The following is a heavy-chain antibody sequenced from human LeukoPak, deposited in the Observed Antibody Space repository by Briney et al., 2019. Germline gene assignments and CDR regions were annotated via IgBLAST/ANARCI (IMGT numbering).Heavy chain of an antibody. Sequence: ASVKVSCKASGYTFTSYGISWVRQAPGQGLEWMGWISAYNGNTNYAQKLQGRVTMTTDTSTSTAYMELRSLRSDDTAVYYCARDQSYYGDYVTLSQPIDYWGQGTLVTVSS. J-gene: IGHJ4*02. CDR2: ISAYNGNT. V-gene: IGHV1-18*01. D-gene: IGHD4-17*01. CDR3: ARDQSYYGDYVTLSQPIDY. CDR1: GYTFTSYG.